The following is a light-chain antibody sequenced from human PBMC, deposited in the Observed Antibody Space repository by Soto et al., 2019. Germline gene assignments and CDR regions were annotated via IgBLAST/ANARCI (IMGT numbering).Light chain of an antibody. V-gene: IGKV3-11*01. Sequence: EIVLTQSPATLSLSPGERATLSCRSSQSVSSYVAWYQQTPCQAPRLLIYAASNRATGIPARFSGSGSGTDFTPIISSLEPEDFAVYYFQQRSTWPPYTFGQGTKLEIK. J-gene: IGKJ2*01. CDR1: QSVSSY. CDR3: QQRSTWPPYT. CDR2: AAS.